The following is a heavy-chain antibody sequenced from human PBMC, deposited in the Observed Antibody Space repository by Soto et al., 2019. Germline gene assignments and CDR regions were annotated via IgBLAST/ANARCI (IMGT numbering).Heavy chain of an antibody. CDR2: INPNSAGT. CDR3: AKARISSGSGSYSAFDI. J-gene: IGHJ3*02. Sequence: QVQLVQSGAEVKKPGASVKVSCKTSGYTFTGQYMHWVRQVPGQGLEWMGWINPNSAGTNYAQKFQGRVTMTRDTSISTAYMELSRLRSDDTAVYYCAKARISSGSGSYSAFDIWGQGTTVTVSS. CDR1: GYTFTGQY. V-gene: IGHV1-2*02. D-gene: IGHD3-10*01.